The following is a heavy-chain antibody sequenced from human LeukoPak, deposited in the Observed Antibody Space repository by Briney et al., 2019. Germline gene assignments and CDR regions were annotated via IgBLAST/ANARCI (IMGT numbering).Heavy chain of an antibody. CDR2: IYYSGST. CDR1: GGSISSYY. CDR3: ARGGDAKGFDY. D-gene: IGHD2-2*01. V-gene: IGHV4-59*08. J-gene: IGHJ4*02. Sequence: SETLSLTCTVSGGSISSYYWSWIRQPPGKGLEWIEYIYYSGSTNYNPSLKSRVTISVDTSKNQFSLKLSSVTAADTAVYYCARGGDAKGFDYWGQGTLVTVSS.